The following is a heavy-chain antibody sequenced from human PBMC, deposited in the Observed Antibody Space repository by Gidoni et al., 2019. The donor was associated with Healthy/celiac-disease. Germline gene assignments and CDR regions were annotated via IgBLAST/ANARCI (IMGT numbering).Heavy chain of an antibody. CDR3: ARDHSSYCSSTSCHPTDY. V-gene: IGHV3-53*01. CDR2: IYSGGST. J-gene: IGHJ4*02. Sequence: EVQLVESGGGLIQPGGSLRLSCAASGFTVSSNYMSWVRQAPGKGLEWVSVIYSGGSTYYADSVKGRFTISRDNSKNTLYLQMNSLRAEDTAVYYCARDHSSYCSSTSCHPTDYWGQGTLVTVSS. D-gene: IGHD2-2*01. CDR1: GFTVSSNY.